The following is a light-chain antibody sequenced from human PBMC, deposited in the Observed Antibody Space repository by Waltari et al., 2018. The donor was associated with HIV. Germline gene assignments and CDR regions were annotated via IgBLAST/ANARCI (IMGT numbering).Light chain of an antibody. CDR2: DAS. V-gene: IGKV1-13*02. CDR1: QGIGSS. J-gene: IGKJ5*01. CDR3: QQFKSYPIT. Sequence: AIQLTQSPSPLSASVGDRVTISCRASQGIGSSLVWYQQKSGNSPKLLIYDASSLESGVPSRFSGSGSGTDFTLTISSLQPEDFATYYCQQFKSYPITFGQGTRLEIK.